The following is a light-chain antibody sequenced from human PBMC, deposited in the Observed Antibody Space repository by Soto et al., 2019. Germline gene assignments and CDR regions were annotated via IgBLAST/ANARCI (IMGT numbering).Light chain of an antibody. CDR1: SSDVGRYNY. V-gene: IGLV2-11*01. Sequence: QSALTQPRSVSGSPGQSVTISCTGSSSDVGRYNYVSWYQHHPGKAPKFLIYDVSKRPSGVPDRFSGSKSGTTASLTISGLQAEDEADYYCCSYTGTYTSYVLLGGGTKLTVL. CDR3: CSYTGTYTSYVL. J-gene: IGLJ2*01. CDR2: DVS.